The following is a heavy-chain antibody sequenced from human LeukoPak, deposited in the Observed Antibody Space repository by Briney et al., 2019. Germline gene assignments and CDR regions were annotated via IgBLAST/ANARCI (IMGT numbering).Heavy chain of an antibody. CDR3: AKRRSRNMITFGRVENWFDP. V-gene: IGHV3-30*02. CDR1: GFTFSSYG. J-gene: IGHJ5*02. Sequence: GGSLRLSCAASGFTFSSYGMHWVRQAPGKGLEWVAFIRYDGSNKYYADSVKGRFTISRDNSKNTLYLQMNSLRAEDTAVYYCAKRRSRNMITFGRVENWFDPWGQGTLVTVSS. D-gene: IGHD3-16*01. CDR2: IRYDGSNK.